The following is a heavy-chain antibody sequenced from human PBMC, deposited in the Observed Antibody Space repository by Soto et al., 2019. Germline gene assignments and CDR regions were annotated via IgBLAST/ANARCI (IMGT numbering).Heavy chain of an antibody. V-gene: IGHV3-23*01. CDR1: GFTFSSYA. J-gene: IGHJ4*02. CDR2: ISGSGGST. D-gene: IGHD3-3*01. CDR3: AKGRPDDDFWSGYYRLDY. Sequence: EVQLLESGGGLVQPGGSLRLSCAASGFTFSSYAMSWVRQAPGKGLEWVSAISGSGGSTYYADSVKGRFTISRDNSKSTLYLPMNSLRAEATAVYYCAKGRPDDDFWSGYYRLDYWGQGTLVTVSS.